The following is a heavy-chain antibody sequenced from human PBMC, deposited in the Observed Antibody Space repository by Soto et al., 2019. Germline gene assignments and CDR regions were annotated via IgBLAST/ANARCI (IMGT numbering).Heavy chain of an antibody. CDR1: GFTFSSYW. V-gene: IGHV3-74*01. Sequence: PGGSLRLSCAASGFTFSSYWMHWVRQAPGKGLVWVSRIKSDGGGISYADSVKGRFTISRDNAKNTLHLHMNSLRAEDTAVYYCARDGYSYGYGAFDIWGQGTMVTVS. D-gene: IGHD5-18*01. CDR3: ARDGYSYGYGAFDI. CDR2: IKSDGGGI. J-gene: IGHJ3*02.